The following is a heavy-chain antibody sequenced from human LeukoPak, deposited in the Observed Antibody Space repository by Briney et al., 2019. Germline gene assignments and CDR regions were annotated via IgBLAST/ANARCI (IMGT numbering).Heavy chain of an antibody. CDR1: GGSISSSSYY. J-gene: IGHJ5*02. Sequence: PSETLSLTCTVSGGSISSSSYYWGWIRQPPGKGLEWIGSIYYSGSTYYNPSLKSRVTISVDTSKNQFSLKLSSVTAADTAVYYCARGRILEWLLCSWFDPWGQGTLVTVSS. CDR2: IYYSGST. D-gene: IGHD3-3*01. V-gene: IGHV4-39*07. CDR3: ARGRILEWLLCSWFDP.